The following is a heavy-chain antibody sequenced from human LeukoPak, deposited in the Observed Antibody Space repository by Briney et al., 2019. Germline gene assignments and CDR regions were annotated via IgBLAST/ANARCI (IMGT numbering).Heavy chain of an antibody. D-gene: IGHD2-2*01. CDR2: IYYSGST. J-gene: IGHJ4*02. Sequence: KASETLSLTCTVSGGSISSYYWSWIRQPPGKGLEWIGYIYYSGSTNYNPSLKSRVTISVDTSKNQFSLKLSSVTAADTAVYYCAINGGLLYYWGQGTLVTVSS. CDR3: AINGGLLYY. V-gene: IGHV4-59*08. CDR1: GGSISSYY.